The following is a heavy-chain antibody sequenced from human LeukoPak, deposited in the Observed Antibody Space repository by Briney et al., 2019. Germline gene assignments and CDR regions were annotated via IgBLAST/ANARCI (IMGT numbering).Heavy chain of an antibody. V-gene: IGHV4-38-2*01. CDR3: ARGGISTSLDY. D-gene: IGHD2-2*01. Sequence: PSETLSLTCAVSGYSISSGYYWGWIRQPPGKGLEWIGSIYHSGSTYYNPSLKSRVTISVDTSKNQFSLKLSSVTAADTAVYYCARGGISTSLDYWGQGTLVTVSS. CDR1: GYSISSGYY. CDR2: IYHSGST. J-gene: IGHJ4*02.